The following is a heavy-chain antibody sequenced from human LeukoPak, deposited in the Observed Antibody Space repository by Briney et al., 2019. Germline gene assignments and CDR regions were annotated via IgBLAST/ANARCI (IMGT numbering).Heavy chain of an antibody. CDR1: GYTFTGYY. D-gene: IGHD3-10*01. Sequence: ASVKVSCKASGYTFTGYYMHWVRQAPGQGLEWMGWINPNTGGTNYAQKFQGRVTMTTDTSISTAYMELSSLRSEDTAAYYCARVPRRITMVRGVYNWFDPWGQGTLVTVSS. CDR3: ARVPRRITMVRGVYNWFDP. CDR2: INPNTGGT. V-gene: IGHV1-2*02. J-gene: IGHJ5*02.